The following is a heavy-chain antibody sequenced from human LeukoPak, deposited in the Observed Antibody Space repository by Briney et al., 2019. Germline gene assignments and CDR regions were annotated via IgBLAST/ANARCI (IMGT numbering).Heavy chain of an antibody. D-gene: IGHD3-9*01. CDR3: ARGEYYDILSHYFDH. V-gene: IGHV3-7*04. CDR2: IKQDGSEK. J-gene: IGHJ4*02. Sequence: GRSLRLSCAASGFTFSSYGMHWVRQAPGKGLEWVANIKQDGSEKYYVDSVKGRFTISRDNAKNSLYLQMNSLRAEDTAVYYCARGEYYDILSHYFDHWGQGTLVTVSS. CDR1: GFTFSSYG.